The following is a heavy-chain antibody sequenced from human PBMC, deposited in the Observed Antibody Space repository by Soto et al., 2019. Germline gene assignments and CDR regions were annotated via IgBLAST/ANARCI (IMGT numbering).Heavy chain of an antibody. D-gene: IGHD3-9*01. Sequence: ASVKVSCKVSGYTLTELSMHWVRQAPGKGLEWMGGFDPEDGETIYAQKFQGRVTMTEDTSTDTAYMELSSLRSEDTAVYYCATDPTYYDILTGYGRAFDIWGQGTMVTVS. CDR2: FDPEDGET. CDR3: ATDPTYYDILTGYGRAFDI. CDR1: GYTLTELS. J-gene: IGHJ3*02. V-gene: IGHV1-24*01.